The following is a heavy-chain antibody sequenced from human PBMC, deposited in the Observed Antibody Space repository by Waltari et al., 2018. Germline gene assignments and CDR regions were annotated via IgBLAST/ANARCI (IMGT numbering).Heavy chain of an antibody. D-gene: IGHD4-17*01. J-gene: IGHJ3*02. V-gene: IGHV3-23*01. CDR2: ISGSGGST. Sequence: EVQLLESGGGLVQPGGSLRLSCAASGFTFSSYAMSWVRQAPGKGLEWVSAISGSGGSTYYADSVKGRFTISRDNSKNTLYLQMNSLRAEDTAVYYCAKTDYGGNPGVGAFDIWGQGTMVTVSS. CDR3: AKTDYGGNPGVGAFDI. CDR1: GFTFSSYA.